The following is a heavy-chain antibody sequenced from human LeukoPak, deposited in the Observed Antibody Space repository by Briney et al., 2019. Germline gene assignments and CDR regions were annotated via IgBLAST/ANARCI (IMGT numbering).Heavy chain of an antibody. CDR3: ARGRKYYYDSSGSREYFQH. D-gene: IGHD3-22*01. J-gene: IGHJ1*01. CDR2: ISHSGST. V-gene: IGHV4-34*01. CDR1: GGSFSGYY. Sequence: SETVSLTCAVYGGSFSGYYWSWIRQPPGKGLEWIGEISHSGSTNYNPSLKSRVTISVVTSKNQFSLKLRSVTAADTAVYYCARGRKYYYDSSGSREYFQHWGEGTLVTVSS.